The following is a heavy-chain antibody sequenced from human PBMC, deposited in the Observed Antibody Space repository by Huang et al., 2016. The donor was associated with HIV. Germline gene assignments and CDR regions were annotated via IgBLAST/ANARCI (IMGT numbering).Heavy chain of an antibody. V-gene: IGHV3-53*01. Sequence: EVQLVESGGGLIQPVGSLRLSCAASGFTVSGNYRSWVRQAPGKGRGWGSVIYSGGNTYYADSVKGRFTISRDNSKNTLYLQMNSLRAEDTAVYYCAREDTVTTRNYYYVMDVWGQGTTVTVSS. D-gene: IGHD4-17*01. J-gene: IGHJ6*02. CDR1: GFTVSGNY. CDR3: AREDTVTTRNYYYVMDV. CDR2: IYSGGNT.